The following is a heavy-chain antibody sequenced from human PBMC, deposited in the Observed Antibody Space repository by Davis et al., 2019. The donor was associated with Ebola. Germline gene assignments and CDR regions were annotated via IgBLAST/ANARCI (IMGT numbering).Heavy chain of an antibody. CDR3: AKDSGWQKSP. CDR1: GFTFGNYY. CDR2: IKQDGSEK. Sequence: PGGSLRLSCAASGFTFGNYYMSWVRQAPGKGLEWVGKIKQDGSEKHYVDSVKGRFTIPRDNAKNSVYLQMNSLGGEDTAVYYCAKDSGWQKSPWGQGTLVTVSS. V-gene: IGHV3-7*04. J-gene: IGHJ5*02. D-gene: IGHD6-19*01.